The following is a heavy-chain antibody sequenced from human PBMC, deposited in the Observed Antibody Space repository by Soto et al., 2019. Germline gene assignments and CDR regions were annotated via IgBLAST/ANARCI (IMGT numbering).Heavy chain of an antibody. CDR2: IKQDGSEK. D-gene: IGHD6-19*01. J-gene: IGHJ6*02. CDR1: GFTFSTYW. Sequence: PGGAPRLSCAASGFTFSTYWMSWVRQAPGKGLEWVANIKQDGSEKYYVDSVKGRFTISRDNPKNSLYLQMNSLRAEDTAVYYCARDRPGYSSGWTYYYYVMDVWGQGTTVTVSS. CDR3: ARDRPGYSSGWTYYYYVMDV. V-gene: IGHV3-7*03.